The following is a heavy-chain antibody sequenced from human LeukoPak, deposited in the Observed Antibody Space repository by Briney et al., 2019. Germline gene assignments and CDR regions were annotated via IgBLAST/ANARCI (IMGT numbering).Heavy chain of an antibody. CDR1: GGSFSGYY. V-gene: IGHV4-34*01. Sequence: SETLSLTCAVYGGSFSGYYWSWIRQPPGKGLEWIGEINHSGSTNYNPSLKSRVTISVGTSKNQFSLKLSSVTAADTAVYYCARLLIQYYYMDVWGKGTTVTVSS. CDR2: INHSGST. D-gene: IGHD5-18*01. J-gene: IGHJ6*03. CDR3: ARLLIQYYYMDV.